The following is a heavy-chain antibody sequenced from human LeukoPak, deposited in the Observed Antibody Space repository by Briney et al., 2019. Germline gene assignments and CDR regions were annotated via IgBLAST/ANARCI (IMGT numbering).Heavy chain of an antibody. Sequence: SETLSLTCTASGGSISSSGYYWGWIRQPPGKGLEWIGEMYLSGTTHSNPSVKSRVTISIDKSKNQFFLSLSSVTAADTAVYYCAGLVGRYSSGLYYYYFDYWGQGTLVTVSS. D-gene: IGHD3-22*01. V-gene: IGHV4-39*07. CDR3: AGLVGRYSSGLYYYYFDY. CDR1: GGSISSSGYY. CDR2: MYLSGTT. J-gene: IGHJ4*02.